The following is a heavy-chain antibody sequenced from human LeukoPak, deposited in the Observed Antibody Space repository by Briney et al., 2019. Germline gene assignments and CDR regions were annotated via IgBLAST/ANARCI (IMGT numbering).Heavy chain of an antibody. J-gene: IGHJ3*02. D-gene: IGHD1-26*01. CDR3: ASQSGRYKIDI. Sequence: ASVKVSCKASGYTFTSYDINWVRQATGQGLEWMGWMDPNSGNTGYAQKFQGRVTITRNTSISTAYMQLSSLTSEDTAVYYCASQSGRYKIDIWGQGTMVTVSS. CDR1: GYTFTSYD. V-gene: IGHV1-8*03. CDR2: MDPNSGNT.